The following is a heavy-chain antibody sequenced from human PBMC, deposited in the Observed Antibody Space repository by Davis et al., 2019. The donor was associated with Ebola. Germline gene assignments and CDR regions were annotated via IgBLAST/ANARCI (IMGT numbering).Heavy chain of an antibody. CDR1: GFTFSSYA. D-gene: IGHD2-8*01. J-gene: IGHJ6*02. Sequence: GESLKISCAASGFTFSSYAMHWVRQAPGKGLEWVAVISYDGSNKYYADSVKGRFTISRDNSKNTLYLQMNSLRAEDTAVYYCARERDIVLMVYAKNYYYGMDVWGQGTTVTVSS. V-gene: IGHV3-30-3*01. CDR2: ISYDGSNK. CDR3: ARERDIVLMVYAKNYYYGMDV.